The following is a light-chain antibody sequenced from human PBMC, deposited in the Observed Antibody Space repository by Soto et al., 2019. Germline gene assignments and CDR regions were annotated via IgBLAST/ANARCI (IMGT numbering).Light chain of an antibody. CDR3: QQYNSYIFT. CDR1: QSINNW. J-gene: IGKJ3*01. V-gene: IGKV1-5*03. Sequence: DIQMTQSPSTLSASVGDRVTITCRASQSINNWLAWYQQNPGKAPKLLISKASSLESGVPSRFSGSGSGTEFTPTISSLQTDDVATYYCQQYNSYIFTFGPGTKVDIK. CDR2: KAS.